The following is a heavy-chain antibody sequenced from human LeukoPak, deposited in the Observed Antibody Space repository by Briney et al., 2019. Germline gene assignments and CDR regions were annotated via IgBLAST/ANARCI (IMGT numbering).Heavy chain of an antibody. CDR1: GGSISSYS. D-gene: IGHD5-18*01. V-gene: IGHV4-30-2*01. CDR2: IYHSGTT. Sequence: TLSLTCTVSGGSISSYSWSWIRQPPGKGLEWIGYIYHSGTTYYNPSLKSRVTISVDRSKNQFSLKLSSVTAADTAVCYCARIQGNAFDIWGQGTMVTVSS. CDR3: ARIQGNAFDI. J-gene: IGHJ3*02.